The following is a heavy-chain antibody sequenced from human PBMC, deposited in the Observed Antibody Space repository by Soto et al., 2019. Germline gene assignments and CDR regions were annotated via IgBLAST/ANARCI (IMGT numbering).Heavy chain of an antibody. V-gene: IGHV1-2*07. Sequence: QVQLVQSGTEVKKAGASVKVTCKASGYTFTGYYIHWLRQAPGQGLEWLGWLNPKSGDTKYAHKFQGSVTMTNDTSISTAYMELSRLGSDDTAVYYCARGDVDTTADFYAGWFDPWGQGTRFTVSS. D-gene: IGHD1-26*01. CDR3: ARGDVDTTADFYAGWFDP. J-gene: IGHJ5*02. CDR1: GYTFTGYY. CDR2: LNPKSGDT.